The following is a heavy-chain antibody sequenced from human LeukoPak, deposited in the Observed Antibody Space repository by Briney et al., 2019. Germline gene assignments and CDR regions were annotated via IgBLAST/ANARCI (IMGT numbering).Heavy chain of an antibody. CDR2: IYPGDSDT. V-gene: IGHV5-51*01. D-gene: IGHD2-2*01. J-gene: IGHJ3*02. Sequence: GESLKISCKGSGYSFTSYWIGWVRQMPGKGLEWMGIIYPGDSDTRYSPSFQGQVTISADKSISTAYLQWSRLKASDTAMYYCARSPLYCSSTSCYPNAFDIWGQGTMVTVSS. CDR3: ARSPLYCSSTSCYPNAFDI. CDR1: GYSFTSYW.